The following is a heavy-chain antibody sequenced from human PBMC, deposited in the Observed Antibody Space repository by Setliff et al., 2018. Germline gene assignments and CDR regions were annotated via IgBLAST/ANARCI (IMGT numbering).Heavy chain of an antibody. CDR3: ARGPISGSGTYYGAD. CDR2: ISGDGITI. J-gene: IGHJ4*02. Sequence: PGGSLRLSCAASGFSFSYFYMSWVRQAPGKGLEWLSKISGDGITIFYARKFQGRVTITADESTSTTYMEVSSLTSEDTAEYFCARGPISGSGTYYGADWGQGTLVTVSS. D-gene: IGHD3-10*01. CDR1: GFSFSYFY. V-gene: IGHV3-11*01.